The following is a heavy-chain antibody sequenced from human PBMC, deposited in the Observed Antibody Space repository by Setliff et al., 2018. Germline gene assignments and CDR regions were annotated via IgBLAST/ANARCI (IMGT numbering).Heavy chain of an antibody. V-gene: IGHV5-51*01. D-gene: IGHD6-19*01. CDR2: IYPGDSGT. Sequence: PGESLKISCKGSGYSFTTYWIAWVRQMPGKGLEWMGVIYPGDSGTRYSPSFQGQVTISADKSISTAYLQWRSLKASDTAMYYCARMSGAGHSGWLNMDVWGKGTTVTVSS. CDR3: ARMSGAGHSGWLNMDV. CDR1: GYSFTTYW. J-gene: IGHJ6*03.